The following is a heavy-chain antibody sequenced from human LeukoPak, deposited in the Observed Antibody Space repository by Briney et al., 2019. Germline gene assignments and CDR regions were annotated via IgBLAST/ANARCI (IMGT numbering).Heavy chain of an antibody. J-gene: IGHJ3*02. CDR1: GFTFSSHS. CDR2: ITSGSTTI. V-gene: IGHV3-48*01. Sequence: AGGSLRLSCAASGFTFSSHSMNWVRQAPGKGLEWVSYITSGSTTIYYADSVKGRFTISRDNAMNSLYLQMSSLRAEDTAVYHCARGVAAPWAFDIWGQGTVVTVSS. D-gene: IGHD2-15*01. CDR3: ARGVAAPWAFDI.